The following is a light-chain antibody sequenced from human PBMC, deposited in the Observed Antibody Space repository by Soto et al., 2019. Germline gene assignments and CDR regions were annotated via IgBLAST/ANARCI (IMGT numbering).Light chain of an antibody. V-gene: IGKV1-39*01. Sequence: DIQMTQSPSSLSASVGDRVTITCRASQSISNFLNWYQQKPGKAPKLLIYGASTLQRGVPSRFSGGRSRTDLTLTISSQQPEEFATYYCQQTYSTPGYTFAQGTKLEIK. CDR3: QQTYSTPGYT. CDR1: QSISNF. J-gene: IGKJ2*01. CDR2: GAS.